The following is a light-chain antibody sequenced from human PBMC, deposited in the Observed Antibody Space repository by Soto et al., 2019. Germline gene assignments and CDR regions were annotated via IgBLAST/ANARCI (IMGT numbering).Light chain of an antibody. J-gene: IGLJ2*01. Sequence: QSVLTQPPSASGTPGQTIAISCSGGSSNIGSHTVNWYQQLPGTAPRLLIYSNAQRPSGVPDRFSGSKSGTSASLAIGGLQSEYEGDYYCAAWDDSLNGVVFGGGTKVTVL. CDR3: AAWDDSLNGVV. V-gene: IGLV1-44*01. CDR2: SNA. CDR1: SSNIGSHT.